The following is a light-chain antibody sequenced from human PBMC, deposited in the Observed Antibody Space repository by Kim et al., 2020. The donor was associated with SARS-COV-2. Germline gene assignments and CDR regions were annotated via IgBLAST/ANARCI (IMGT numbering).Light chain of an antibody. Sequence: SPGERGTLSCRASQSVTNKYLAWYQQRRGHAPRLLIYGASSRATGIPDRFSGSGSGTDFTLTISRVEPEDFAVYYCQQYASSPITFGQGTRLEIK. V-gene: IGKV3-20*01. CDR1: QSVTNKY. CDR3: QQYASSPIT. J-gene: IGKJ5*01. CDR2: GAS.